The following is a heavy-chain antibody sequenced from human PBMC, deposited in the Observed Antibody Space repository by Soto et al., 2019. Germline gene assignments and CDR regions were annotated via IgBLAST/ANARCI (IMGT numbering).Heavy chain of an antibody. CDR1: GDSISSLY. CDR3: AKSLWDTSGWKTDY. D-gene: IGHD6-19*01. CDR2: IYYSGSI. V-gene: IGHV4-59*01. J-gene: IGHJ4*02. Sequence: QVQLQESGPGLVKPSETLSLTCTVSGDSISSLYWSWIRQPPGKGLEWIGYIYYSGSINYNPSLKPRVTISVDPSKNQFSLRLSSVTAADTAVYYCAKSLWDTSGWKTDYWGQGTLVTVSS.